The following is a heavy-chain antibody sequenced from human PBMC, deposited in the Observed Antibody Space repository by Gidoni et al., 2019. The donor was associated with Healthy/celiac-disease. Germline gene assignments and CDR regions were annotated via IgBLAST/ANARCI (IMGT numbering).Heavy chain of an antibody. CDR3: AREELLRYFDY. Sequence: EVQLVESGGGLVKPGGSLCLSCPASGFTFSSYRMNWVRQAPGKGLEWVSFISSSSIYIYYADSVKGRFTISRDNAKNSLYLQMNSLRAEDTAVYYCAREELLRYFDYWGQGTLVTVSS. J-gene: IGHJ4*02. V-gene: IGHV3-21*01. CDR1: GFTFSSYR. CDR2: ISSSSIYI. D-gene: IGHD1-26*01.